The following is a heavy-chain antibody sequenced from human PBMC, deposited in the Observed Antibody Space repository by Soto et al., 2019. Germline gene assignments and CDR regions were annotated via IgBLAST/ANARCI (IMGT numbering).Heavy chain of an antibody. CDR2: IYNSGST. D-gene: IGHD3-10*01. V-gene: IGHV4-59*01. CDR1: GGYIRVYY. CDR3: ARAWITMVREVIKYNMDV. J-gene: IGHJ6*02. Sequence: SVLQSLTYTVFGGYIRVYYGSWIRRKQGKGLEWIGYIYNSGSTHSNPSLQSRVTISVDTSKNQFSLKLSSVTAADTGIYYCARAWITMVREVIKYNMDVWGQGTTVTVSS.